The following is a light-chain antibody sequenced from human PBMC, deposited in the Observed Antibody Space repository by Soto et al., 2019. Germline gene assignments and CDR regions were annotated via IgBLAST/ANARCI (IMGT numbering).Light chain of an antibody. CDR3: SSYTGSTNYV. V-gene: IGLV2-14*01. Sequence: QSVLTQPASVSGSPGQSITISCTGTTSDVGIYNYVSWYQQHPGKAPKLMIYQVTNRPSGVSYRFSGSKSGNTASLTILGLQAEDEADYYCSSYTGSTNYVFGTGTKGT. CDR1: TSDVGIYNY. J-gene: IGLJ1*01. CDR2: QVT.